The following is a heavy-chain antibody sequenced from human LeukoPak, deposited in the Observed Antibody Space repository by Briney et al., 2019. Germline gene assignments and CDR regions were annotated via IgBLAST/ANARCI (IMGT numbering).Heavy chain of an antibody. CDR1: GYSFTSYY. CDR3: ARSSGALDY. Sequence: ASVKVSCKASGYSFTSYYIHWVRQAPGQGLESMGIINPGGGSTSYAQKFQDRVTMTRDTSTSTVYMELNSLRSEDTAVYYCARSSGALDYWGQGALVTVSS. CDR2: INPGGGST. J-gene: IGHJ4*02. V-gene: IGHV1-46*01.